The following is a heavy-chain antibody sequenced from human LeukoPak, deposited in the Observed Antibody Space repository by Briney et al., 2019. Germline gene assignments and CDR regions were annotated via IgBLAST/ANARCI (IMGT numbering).Heavy chain of an antibody. CDR3: ALSTTVGSPFDY. CDR1: GVSLSTSGGG. Sequence: ESGPTLVKPAQTLTLTCTFSGVSLSTSGGGVGWIPQPPGKALEWLAPIYWNDDKRYSPSLKSRLTITKDTSKNQVVLTMTNMDPVDTATYYCALSTTVGSPFDYWGQGTLVTVSS. D-gene: IGHD1-1*01. V-gene: IGHV2-5*01. J-gene: IGHJ4*02. CDR2: IYWNDDK.